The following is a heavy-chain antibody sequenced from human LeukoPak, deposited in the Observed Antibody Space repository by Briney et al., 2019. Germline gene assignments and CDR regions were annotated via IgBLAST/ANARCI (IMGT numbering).Heavy chain of an antibody. D-gene: IGHD3-22*01. CDR1: VFTFSSYE. CDR3: ASVFSYYYDSSRFDY. Sequence: GGSLRLSCAASVFTFSSYEMNWVRQAPGKGLEWVSYISSSGSTIYYADSVKGRFTISRDNAKNSLYLQMNSLRAEDTAVYYCASVFSYYYDSSRFDYWGQGTLVTVSS. V-gene: IGHV3-48*03. CDR2: ISSSGSTI. J-gene: IGHJ4*02.